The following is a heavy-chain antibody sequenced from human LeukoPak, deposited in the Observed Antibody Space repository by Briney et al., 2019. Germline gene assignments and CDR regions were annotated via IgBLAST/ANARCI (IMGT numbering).Heavy chain of an antibody. CDR1: GFTFSSYA. V-gene: IGHV3-23*01. Sequence: GGSLRLSCAASGFTFSSYAMSWVRQAPGKGLEWVSAISGSGGSTYYADSVKGRFTISRGNSKNTLYLQMNSLRAEDTAVYYCAKAVFGYSRLFDYWGQGTLVTVSS. J-gene: IGHJ4*02. CDR3: AKAVFGYSRLFDY. D-gene: IGHD6-13*01. CDR2: ISGSGGST.